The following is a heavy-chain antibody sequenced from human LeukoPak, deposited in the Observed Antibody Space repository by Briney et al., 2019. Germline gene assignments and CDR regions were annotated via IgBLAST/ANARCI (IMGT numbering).Heavy chain of an antibody. V-gene: IGHV1-2*02. J-gene: IGHJ5*02. CDR1: GYTFTGYY. CDR3: ARDRYDSSGYYDT. CDR2: INPNSGGT. Sequence: ASVKVSCKASGYTFTGYYMHWVRQAPGQGLEWMGWINPNSGGTNYAQKFQGRVTMTRDTSISTAYMELSRLRSGDTAVYYCARDRYDSSGYYDTWGQGTLVTVSS. D-gene: IGHD3-22*01.